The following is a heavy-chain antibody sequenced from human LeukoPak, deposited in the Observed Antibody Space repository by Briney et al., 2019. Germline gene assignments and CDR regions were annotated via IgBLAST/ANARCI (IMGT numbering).Heavy chain of an antibody. CDR1: GYTFTSYD. J-gene: IGHJ6*02. D-gene: IGHD3-10*01. CDR3: ARGRMVRGVIYYYYYGMDV. Sequence: VASVKVSCKASGYTFTSYDINWVRQATGQGLEWMGWMNPNSGNTGYAQKFQGRVTMTRNTSISTAYMELSSLRSEDTAVYYCARGRMVRGVIYYYYYGMDVWGQGTTVTVSS. CDR2: MNPNSGNT. V-gene: IGHV1-8*01.